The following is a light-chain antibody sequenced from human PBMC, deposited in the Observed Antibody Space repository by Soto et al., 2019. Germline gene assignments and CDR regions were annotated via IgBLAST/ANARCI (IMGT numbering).Light chain of an antibody. J-gene: IGKJ4*01. Sequence: EIVMTQSPATLSVSPGETATLSCRASQSVSSNLAWYQQKPGQAPRLIIYGASTRATGIPARFSGGGSGTEFTLTISGLQSEEFAVYYCQQYNNWPPLTVGGGTKVEIK. CDR2: GAS. CDR1: QSVSSN. CDR3: QQYNNWPPLT. V-gene: IGKV3D-15*01.